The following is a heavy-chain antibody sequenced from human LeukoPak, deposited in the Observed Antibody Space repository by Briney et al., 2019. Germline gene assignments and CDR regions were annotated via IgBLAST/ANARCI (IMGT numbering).Heavy chain of an antibody. D-gene: IGHD3-10*01. V-gene: IGHV3-23*01. CDR3: AKSLRGPSRSMDV. J-gene: IGHJ6*02. CDR1: GFTFSSYA. Sequence: GGSLRLSCTASGFTFSSYAMSWVRQAPGKGLEWVSAIGGSGGNTYYADSVKGRFTISRDNSKNTLYLQMNTLRAEDTAVYYCAKSLRGPSRSMDVWGQGTTVTVSS. CDR2: IGGSGGNT.